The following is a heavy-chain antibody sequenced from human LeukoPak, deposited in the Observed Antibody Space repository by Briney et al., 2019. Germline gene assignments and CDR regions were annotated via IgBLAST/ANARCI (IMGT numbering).Heavy chain of an antibody. D-gene: IGHD6-13*01. CDR2: INPNSGGT. CDR3: ARGARRYSSSCLDY. Sequence: ASVKVSCKASGYTFTSYGISWVRQAPGQGLEWMGWINPNSGGTNYAQKFQGRVTMTRDTSISTAYMELSRLRSDDTAVYYCARGARRYSSSCLDYWGQGTLVTVSS. V-gene: IGHV1-2*02. J-gene: IGHJ4*02. CDR1: GYTFTSYG.